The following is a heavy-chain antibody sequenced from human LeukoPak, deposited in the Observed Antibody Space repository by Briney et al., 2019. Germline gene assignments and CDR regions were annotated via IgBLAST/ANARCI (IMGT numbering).Heavy chain of an antibody. CDR3: ARGPYYYDSSGYYLGY. CDR2: IYTSGST. V-gene: IGHV4-61*02. J-gene: IGHJ4*02. CDR1: GDSISSGDYY. D-gene: IGHD3-22*01. Sequence: PSETLSLTCTVSGDSISSGDYYWSWFRQPAGKGLEWIGRIYTSGSTNYNPSLKSRVSLSVDTSGNQFSLKLSSLTAADTAVFYCARGPYYYDSSGYYLGYWGQGTLVSVSS.